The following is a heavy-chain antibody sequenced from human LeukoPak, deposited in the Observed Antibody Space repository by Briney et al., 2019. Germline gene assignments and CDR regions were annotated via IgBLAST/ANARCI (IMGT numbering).Heavy chain of an antibody. Sequence: GGSLRLSCAASGFTFSSYAMHWVRQATGKGLEWVSAIGTAGDTYYPGSVKGRFTISRENAKNSLYLQMNSLRAEDTAVYYCARGVWSSGFPEIKNFDYWGQGTLVTVSS. D-gene: IGHD6-19*01. J-gene: IGHJ4*02. CDR2: IGTAGDT. CDR3: ARGVWSSGFPEIKNFDY. CDR1: GFTFSSYA. V-gene: IGHV3-13*01.